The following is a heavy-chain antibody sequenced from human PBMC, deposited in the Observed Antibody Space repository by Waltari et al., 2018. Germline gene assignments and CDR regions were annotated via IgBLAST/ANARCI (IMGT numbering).Heavy chain of an antibody. D-gene: IGHD5-12*01. CDR3: AKEGSGGYDF. Sequence: QVHLVESGGGVVKPGRSLKLSCAASGLHFGDSAMHWVRQAPGKGLEWVAVLSSDSTNKFYTDIVKGRFTISRDNSKNTLYLQMNSLRAEDTAVYYCAKEGSGGYDFWGQGTLVTVSP. CDR1: GLHFGDSA. CDR2: LSSDSTNK. J-gene: IGHJ4*02. V-gene: IGHV3-30*18.